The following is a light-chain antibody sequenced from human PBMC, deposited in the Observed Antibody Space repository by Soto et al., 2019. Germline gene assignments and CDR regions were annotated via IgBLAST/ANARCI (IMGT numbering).Light chain of an antibody. CDR3: AAWDDSLKGV. Sequence: QPVLTQPPSASGTPGQRVTISCSGSRSNIGSNTVNWYQQLSGTAPKLLIYNNNQRPSGVPDRFSGSKSGTSASLAISGLQSEDEADYYCAAWDDSLKGVFGTGPKLTVL. CDR1: RSNIGSNT. CDR2: NNN. J-gene: IGLJ1*01. V-gene: IGLV1-44*01.